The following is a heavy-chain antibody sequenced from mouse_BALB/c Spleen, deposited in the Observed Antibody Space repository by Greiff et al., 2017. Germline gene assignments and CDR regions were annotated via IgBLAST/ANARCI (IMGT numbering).Heavy chain of an antibody. CDR2: ISSGSSTI. V-gene: IGHV5-17*02. CDR3: ARKAYGNYGYAMDY. CDR1: GFTFSSFG. D-gene: IGHD2-10*02. J-gene: IGHJ4*01. Sequence: VQLKESGGGLVQPGGSRKLSCAASGFTFSSFGMHWVRQAPEKGLEWVAYISSGSSTIYYADTVKGRFTISRDNPKNTLFLQMTSLRSEDTAMYYCARKAYGNYGYAMDYWGQGTSVTVSS.